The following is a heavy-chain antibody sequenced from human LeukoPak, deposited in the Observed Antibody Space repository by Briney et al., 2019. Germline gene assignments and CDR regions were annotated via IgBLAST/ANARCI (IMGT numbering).Heavy chain of an antibody. Sequence: PSETLSLTCTVSGGSISSYYWSWIRQPPGKGLEWIGYIYYSGSTNYNPSLKSRVTISVDTSKNQFSLKLSSVTAADTAVYYCGGRDYWGQGTLVTVSS. J-gene: IGHJ4*02. CDR3: GGRDY. V-gene: IGHV4-59*12. CDR1: GGSISSYY. CDR2: IYYSGST.